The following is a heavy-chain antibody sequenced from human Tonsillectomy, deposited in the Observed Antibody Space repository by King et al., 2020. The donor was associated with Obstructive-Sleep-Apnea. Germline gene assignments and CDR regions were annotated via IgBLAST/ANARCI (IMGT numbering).Heavy chain of an antibody. CDR3: AREGYSGYAEHDPRDY. Sequence: VQLVESGGGLVQPGGSLRPSCAASGFTFSSYWMHWVRQAPGKGLVWVSRINSDGSSTSYADSVKGRFTISRDNAKNTLYLQMNSLRAEDTAVYYCAREGYSGYAEHDPRDYWGQGTLVTVSS. D-gene: IGHD5-12*01. CDR2: INSDGSST. J-gene: IGHJ4*02. V-gene: IGHV3-74*01. CDR1: GFTFSSYW.